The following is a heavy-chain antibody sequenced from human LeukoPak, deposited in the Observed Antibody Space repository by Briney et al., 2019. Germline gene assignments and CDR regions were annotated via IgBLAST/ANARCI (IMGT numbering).Heavy chain of an antibody. CDR2: INHSGST. CDR1: GGSFSGYY. CDR3: ARGRGYSGYPDY. V-gene: IGHV4-34*01. J-gene: IGHJ4*02. D-gene: IGHD5-12*01. Sequence: SETLSLTCAVYGGSFSGYYWSWIRQPPGKGLEWIGEINHSGSTNYNPSLKSRVTISVGTSKNQFSLKLSSVTAADTAVYYCARGRGYSGYPDYWGQGTLVTVSS.